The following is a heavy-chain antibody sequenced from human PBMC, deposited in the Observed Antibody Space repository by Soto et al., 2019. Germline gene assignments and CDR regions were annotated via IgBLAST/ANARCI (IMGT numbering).Heavy chain of an antibody. Sequence: SETLSLTCTVSGGSIISGDYYWSWIRQPPGKGLEWIGYIYYSGSTYYNPSLKSRVTISVDTSKNQFSLKLSSVTAADTAVYYCARDLLENYYDSSGHWFDPWGQGTLVTVSS. CDR3: ARDLLENYYDSSGHWFDP. V-gene: IGHV4-30-4*01. D-gene: IGHD3-22*01. CDR2: IYYSGST. CDR1: GGSIISGDYY. J-gene: IGHJ5*02.